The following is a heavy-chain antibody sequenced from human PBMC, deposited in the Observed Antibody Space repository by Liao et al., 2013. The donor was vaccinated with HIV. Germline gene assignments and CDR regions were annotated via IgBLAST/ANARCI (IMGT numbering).Heavy chain of an antibody. J-gene: IGHJ6*03. Sequence: QVQLQQWGAGLLKPSETLSLTCVVYGGSFSGDNWSWIRQPPGRGLEWIGEINHSGSTNYNPSLKSRVTISVDTSKNQFSLKLSSVTAADTAVYYCARGEKGYSTGYYYMDVWGKGTTVTVSS. CDR3: ARGEKGYSTGYYYMDV. CDR1: GGSFSGDN. CDR2: INHSGST. V-gene: IGHV4-34*01. D-gene: IGHD6-19*01.